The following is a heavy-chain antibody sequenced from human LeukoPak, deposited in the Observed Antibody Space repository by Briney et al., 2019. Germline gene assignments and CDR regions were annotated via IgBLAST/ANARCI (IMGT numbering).Heavy chain of an antibody. J-gene: IGHJ5*02. CDR2: IYYSGST. CDR1: GGSISNSIYY. D-gene: IGHD6-13*01. V-gene: IGHV4-39*07. CDR3: AREPSYSSSWYRNYNWFDP. Sequence: SETLSLTCTVSGGSISNSIYYWGWIRQPPGKGLEWIGSIYYSGSTYYNPSLKSRVTISVDTSKNQFSLKLSSVTAADTAVYYCAREPSYSSSWYRNYNWFDPWGQGTLVTVSS.